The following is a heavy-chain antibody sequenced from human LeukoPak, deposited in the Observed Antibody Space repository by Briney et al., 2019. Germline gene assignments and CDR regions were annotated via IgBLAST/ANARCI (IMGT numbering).Heavy chain of an antibody. D-gene: IGHD3-3*01. J-gene: IGHJ6*03. CDR2: IIPIFGTA. CDR1: GGTFSSYA. CDR3: ARGVLITIFGVAYYYYYMDV. Sequence: SVKVSCKASGGTFSSYAISWVRQAPGQGLEWMGGIIPIFGTANYAQKFQGRVTITADESTSTAYMELSSLRSEDTAVYYCARGVLITIFGVAYYYYYMDVWGKGTTVTVSS. V-gene: IGHV1-69*13.